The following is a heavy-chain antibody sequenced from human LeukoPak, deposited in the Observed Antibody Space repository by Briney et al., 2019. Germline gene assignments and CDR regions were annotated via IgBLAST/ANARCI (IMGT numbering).Heavy chain of an antibody. CDR1: GGSISSYC. Sequence: SETLSLTCTVSGGSISSYCWSWIRQPPGKGLEWIGYIYYSGSTNYSPSLKSRVTFSVDTSKNQFSLKLSSVTAADTAVYYCARAQDYGDYRGATFDIWGQGTMLTVSS. D-gene: IGHD4-17*01. J-gene: IGHJ3*02. CDR3: ARAQDYGDYRGATFDI. CDR2: IYYSGST. V-gene: IGHV4-59*01.